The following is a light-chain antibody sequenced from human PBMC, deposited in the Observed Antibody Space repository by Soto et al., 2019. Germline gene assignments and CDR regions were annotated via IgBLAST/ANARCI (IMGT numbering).Light chain of an antibody. J-gene: IGKJ5*01. CDR2: GAS. Sequence: EIVLTQSPGTVSLSPGERATLSCRASQSVRSNYLAWYQQKPGQAPRLLIYGASTRATGIPDRFSGSGSGTDVTLTISGLEPEDFAVYYCQQYGTSPPSFGQGTRLEIK. V-gene: IGKV3-20*01. CDR1: QSVRSNY. CDR3: QQYGTSPPS.